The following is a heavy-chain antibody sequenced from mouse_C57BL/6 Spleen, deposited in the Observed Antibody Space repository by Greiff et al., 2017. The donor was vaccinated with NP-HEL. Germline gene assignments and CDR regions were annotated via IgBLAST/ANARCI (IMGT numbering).Heavy chain of an antibody. CDR2: IWSGGST. CDR1: GFSLTSYG. J-gene: IGHJ4*01. CDR3: ARKVTMITNYYAMDY. Sequence: QVQLKESGPGLVQPSQSLSITCTVSGFSLTSYGVHWVRQSPGKGLEWLGVIWSGGSTDYNAAFISRLSISKDNSKSQVFFKMNSLQADDTAIYYCARKVTMITNYYAMDYWGQGTSVTVSS. D-gene: IGHD2-4*01. V-gene: IGHV2-2*01.